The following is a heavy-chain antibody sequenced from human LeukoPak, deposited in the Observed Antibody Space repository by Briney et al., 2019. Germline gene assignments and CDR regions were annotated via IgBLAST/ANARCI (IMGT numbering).Heavy chain of an antibody. CDR1: GFTFSSYG. CDR2: IWYDGSNK. J-gene: IGHJ4*02. Sequence: GRSLRLSCAASGFTFSSYGMHWVRQAPGKGLEWVAVIWYDGSNKYHADSVKGRFTISRDNSKNTLYLQMNSLRAEDTAVYYCAKDRSIAAALYDYWGQGTLVTVSS. D-gene: IGHD6-13*01. CDR3: AKDRSIAAALYDY. V-gene: IGHV3-33*06.